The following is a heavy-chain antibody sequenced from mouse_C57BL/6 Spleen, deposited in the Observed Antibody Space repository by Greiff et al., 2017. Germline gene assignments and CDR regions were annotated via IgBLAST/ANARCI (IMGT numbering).Heavy chain of an antibody. CDR1: GYTFTSYW. CDR3: ARCLTPFAY. J-gene: IGHJ3*01. CDR2: IDPSDSYT. Sequence: QVQLNQPGAELVKPGASVKLSCKASGYTFTSYWMQWVKQRPGQGLEWIGEIDPSDSYTNYNQKFKGKSTLPVDTSSSTAYMQLSSLTSEDSAVYYCARCLTPFAYWGQGTLVTVSA. V-gene: IGHV1-50*01.